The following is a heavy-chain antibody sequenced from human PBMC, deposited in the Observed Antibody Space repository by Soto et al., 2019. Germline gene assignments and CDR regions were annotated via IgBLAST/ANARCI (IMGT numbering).Heavy chain of an antibody. J-gene: IGHJ6*02. Sequence: GESLKISCKTSGYSFTSYWIGWVRQMPGKGLEWMGIIYPGDSDTRYSPSFQGQVTISADKSISTAYLQWSSLKASDTAMYYCARAVAVAGTDFDGMDVWGQGTTVTVSS. CDR2: IYPGDSDT. D-gene: IGHD6-19*01. CDR3: ARAVAVAGTDFDGMDV. CDR1: GYSFTSYW. V-gene: IGHV5-51*01.